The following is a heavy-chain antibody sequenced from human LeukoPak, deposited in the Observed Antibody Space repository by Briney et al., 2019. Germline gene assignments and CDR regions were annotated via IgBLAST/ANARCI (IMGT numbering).Heavy chain of an antibody. CDR3: AKGYGGKRGDAFDI. J-gene: IGHJ3*02. V-gene: IGHV3-9*01. Sequence: PGRSLRLSCAASGFTFDDYTMHWVRQAPGKGLEWVSGISWNSGSIGYGDSVKGRFTISRDNAKNSLYLQMNSLRAEDTALYYCAKGYGGKRGDAFDIWGQGTMVTVSS. CDR2: ISWNSGSI. D-gene: IGHD4-23*01. CDR1: GFTFDDYT.